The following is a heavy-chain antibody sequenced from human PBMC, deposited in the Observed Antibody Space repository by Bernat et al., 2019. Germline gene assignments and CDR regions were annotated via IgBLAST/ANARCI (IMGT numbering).Heavy chain of an antibody. CDR1: GFTFSSYG. J-gene: IGHJ4*02. V-gene: IGHV3-30*18. Sequence: QVQLVESGGGVVQPGRSLRLSCVASGFTFSSYGMHWVRQAPGKGLEWVAVISYDGSNKYYADSVKGRFTISRDNSKNTLYLQMNSLRAEDTAVYYCAKDSYSYGYSDYWGQGTLVNVSS. CDR2: ISYDGSNK. D-gene: IGHD5-18*01. CDR3: AKDSYSYGYSDY.